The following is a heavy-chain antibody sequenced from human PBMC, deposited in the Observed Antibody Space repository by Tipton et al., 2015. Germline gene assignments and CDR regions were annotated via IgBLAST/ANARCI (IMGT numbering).Heavy chain of an antibody. J-gene: IGHJ2*01. D-gene: IGHD4-17*01. Sequence: SLRLSCEASGFTFSLYWMHWVRQVPGKGLVWVSRINSDGSVTDHADSVKGRFTISRDNAKNTLYLQMNSLRAEDTAVYYCARYPYGDFGYLDLWGRGTLVTVSS. V-gene: IGHV3-74*01. CDR2: INSDGSVT. CDR3: ARYPYGDFGYLDL. CDR1: GFTFSLYW.